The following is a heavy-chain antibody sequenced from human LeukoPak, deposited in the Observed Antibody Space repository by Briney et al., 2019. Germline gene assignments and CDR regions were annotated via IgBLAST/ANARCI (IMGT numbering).Heavy chain of an antibody. Sequence: PSETLSLTCAFSGGSISTDYWSWVRQPPGKGLQWIGYIYYSGSTNYNPSLKSRVTISLNTAKNQFPLRLRSVTAADTAVYYCARRVAVGNYFDPWGQGTLVTVSS. CDR2: IYYSGST. D-gene: IGHD4-11*01. CDR1: GGSISTDY. V-gene: IGHV4-59*08. J-gene: IGHJ5*02. CDR3: ARRVAVGNYFDP.